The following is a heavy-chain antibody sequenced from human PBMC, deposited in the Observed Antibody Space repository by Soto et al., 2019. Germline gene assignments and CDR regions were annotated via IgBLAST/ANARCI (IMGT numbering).Heavy chain of an antibody. CDR3: GRSIDPCLE. CDR1: GFNVSYNY. CDR2: IYRGGDT. D-gene: IGHD6-6*01. V-gene: IGHV3-66*01. J-gene: IGHJ4*02. Sequence: EVQLVESGGGFVQPGGSLTLSCTASGFNVSYNYMTWVRQAPGKGLQWVSIIYRGGDTHYADSVKGRFTISRDNSRDTLYLQMNTLRLEDTAVYYCGRSIDPCLEWGQGTLVTV.